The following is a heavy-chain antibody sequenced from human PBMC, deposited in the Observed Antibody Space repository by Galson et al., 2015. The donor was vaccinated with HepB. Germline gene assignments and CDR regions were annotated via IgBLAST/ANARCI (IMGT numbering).Heavy chain of an antibody. V-gene: IGHV4-59*01. CDR3: ARSITIFGVVMN. Sequence: TLSLTCNVSGASTNSYYWNWIRQSPGKGLEWIGYIYYSGSPNYNPSLKSRLTISVDMSKNQFFLNLSSVTAADTAVDYCARSITIFGVVMNWGQGTLVTVAS. D-gene: IGHD3-3*01. J-gene: IGHJ1*01. CDR1: GASTNSYY. CDR2: IYYSGSP.